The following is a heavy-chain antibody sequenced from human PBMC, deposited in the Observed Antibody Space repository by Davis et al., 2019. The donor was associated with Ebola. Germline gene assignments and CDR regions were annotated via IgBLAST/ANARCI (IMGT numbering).Heavy chain of an antibody. Sequence: PSETLSLTCSVSGASITTYFGSWTRQPPGKALEWVGYIHHSGSANANPSLKSRVTFSIDTSKSQVSLKLTSVTAADTAVYYCARDTRPCGGDCYDDTFDMWGQGTMVIVSS. CDR2: IHHSGSA. D-gene: IGHD2-21*01. CDR1: GASITTYF. V-gene: IGHV4-59*12. J-gene: IGHJ3*02. CDR3: ARDTRPCGGDCYDDTFDM.